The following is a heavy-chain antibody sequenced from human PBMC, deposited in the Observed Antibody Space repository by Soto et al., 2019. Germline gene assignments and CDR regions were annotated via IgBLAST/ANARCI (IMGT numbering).Heavy chain of an antibody. CDR3: ARVPREGRQRYFDY. CDR2: ISSSGSTI. D-gene: IGHD1-26*01. V-gene: IGHV3-11*01. J-gene: IGHJ4*02. Sequence: PGGSLRLSCAASGFTFSDYYMSWIRQAPGKGLEWVSYISSSGSTIYYADSVKGRFTISRDNAKNSLYLQMNSLRAEDTAVYYCARVPREGRQRYFDYWGQGTLVTVSS. CDR1: GFTFSDYY.